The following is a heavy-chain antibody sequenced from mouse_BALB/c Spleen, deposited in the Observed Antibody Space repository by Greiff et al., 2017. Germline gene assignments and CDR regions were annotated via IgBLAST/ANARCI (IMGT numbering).Heavy chain of an antibody. Sequence: EVHLVESGGGLVKPGGSLKLSCAASGFTFSSYAMSWVRQSPEKRLEWVAEISSGGSYTYYPDTVTGRFTISRDNAKNTLYLEMSSLRSEDTAMYYCAREGVFYAMDYWGQGTSVTVSS. CDR1: GFTFSSYA. V-gene: IGHV5-9-4*01. J-gene: IGHJ4*01. CDR3: AREGVFYAMDY. CDR2: ISSGGSYT.